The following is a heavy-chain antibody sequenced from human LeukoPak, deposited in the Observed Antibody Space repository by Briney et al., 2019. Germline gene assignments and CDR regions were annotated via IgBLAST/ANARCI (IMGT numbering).Heavy chain of an antibody. CDR3: ARDAVTGDPFDY. J-gene: IGHJ4*02. V-gene: IGHV1-69*13. D-gene: IGHD7-27*01. CDR1: GRTFSSYA. CDR2: IIPIFGTA. Sequence: SVKVSCKASGRTFSSYAISWVRQAPGQGLEWMGGIIPIFGTANYAQKFQGRVTLTADESTSTAYMELSSLRSEDTAVYYCARDAVTGDPFDYWSQGTLVTVSS.